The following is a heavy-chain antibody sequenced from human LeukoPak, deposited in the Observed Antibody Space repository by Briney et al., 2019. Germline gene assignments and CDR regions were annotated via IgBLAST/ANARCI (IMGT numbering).Heavy chain of an antibody. Sequence: ASVKVSCKASGYTFTNYAMNWARQAPGQGLEWMGWINTNTGNPTYAQGFTGRFVFSLDTSVSTTYLQISSLKAEDTAVYYCARDTSSENYYYYYMDVWGKGTTVTVSS. CDR3: ARDTSSENYYYYYMDV. CDR1: GYTFTNYA. D-gene: IGHD1-14*01. CDR2: INTNTGNP. V-gene: IGHV7-4-1*02. J-gene: IGHJ6*03.